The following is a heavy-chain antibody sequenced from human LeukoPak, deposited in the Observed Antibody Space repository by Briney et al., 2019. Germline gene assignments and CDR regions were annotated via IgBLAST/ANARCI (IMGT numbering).Heavy chain of an antibody. CDR1: GYSFTGYH. Sequence: ASVKVSCKAFGYSFTGYHLHWVRQAPRQGLEWMGWVNHKPVGTNYARKFQGRVTMTRDTSINTVNMELSRLTSDDTAVYYCAREFSSKLEWLAYVTGDDAFDVWDQGTMITVS. V-gene: IGHV1-2*02. J-gene: IGHJ3*01. CDR3: AREFSSKLEWLAYVTGDDAFDV. D-gene: IGHD3-3*01. CDR2: VNHKPVGT.